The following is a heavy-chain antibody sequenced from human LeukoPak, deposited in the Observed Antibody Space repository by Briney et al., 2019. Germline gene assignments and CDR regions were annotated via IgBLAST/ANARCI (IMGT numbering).Heavy chain of an antibody. Sequence: ASVKVSCKASGYTFSSYDINWVRQATGQGLEWMGWMNPKSGNTGYGQKFQGRVTMTFNTSISTAYMELSSLGSEDTAVYYCARGNPYYYYSMDVWGKGTTVTISS. CDR1: GYTFSSYD. CDR3: ARGNPYYYYSMDV. J-gene: IGHJ6*03. V-gene: IGHV1-8*01. CDR2: MNPKSGNT.